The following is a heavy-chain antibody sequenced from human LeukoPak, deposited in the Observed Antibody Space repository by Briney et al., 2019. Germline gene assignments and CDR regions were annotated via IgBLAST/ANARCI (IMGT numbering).Heavy chain of an antibody. V-gene: IGHV3-30-3*01. CDR1: GFTFNSYA. J-gene: IGHJ3*02. D-gene: IGHD3-16*01. CDR3: AREGYSYAFTALDI. CDR2: ISYDGSNK. Sequence: PGRSLRLSCAASGFTFNSYAMHWVRQAPGRGLEWVAVISYDGSNKYYTDSVKGRFTMSRDNSKNTLYLQMNSLRDEDTAVYYCAREGYSYAFTALDIWGQGTMVTVSS.